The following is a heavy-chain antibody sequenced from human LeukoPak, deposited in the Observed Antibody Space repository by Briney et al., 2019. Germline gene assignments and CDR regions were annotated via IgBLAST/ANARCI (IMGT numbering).Heavy chain of an antibody. Sequence: GGSLRLSCVASGFSFNTYGMHWVRQAPGKGLEWVAFIGDDGSNKYYADSVKGRFTISRDNSKNTLYLQMNSLRAEDTAVYYCAKAWDYYDSSGSTDYWGQGTLVTVSS. CDR1: GFSFNTYG. CDR2: IGDDGSNK. V-gene: IGHV3-30*02. J-gene: IGHJ4*02. D-gene: IGHD3-22*01. CDR3: AKAWDYYDSSGSTDY.